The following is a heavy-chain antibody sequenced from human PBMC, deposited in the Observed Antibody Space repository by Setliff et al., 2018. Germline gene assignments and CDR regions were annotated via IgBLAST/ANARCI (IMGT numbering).Heavy chain of an antibody. CDR3: AIGGGYCDFFGCFPFDN. D-gene: IGHD3-16*01. J-gene: IGHJ4*02. V-gene: IGHV4-59*01. CDR1: GDSINDYY. Sequence: SETLSLTCTVSGDSINDYYWSWIRQPPGKGLEWIGYVFFTGDTDYNPSLGSRVTMSLDRSKTQFSLKLSSVTAADTAVYYCAIGGGYCDFFGCFPFDNWGQGFLVTVSS. CDR2: VFFTGDT.